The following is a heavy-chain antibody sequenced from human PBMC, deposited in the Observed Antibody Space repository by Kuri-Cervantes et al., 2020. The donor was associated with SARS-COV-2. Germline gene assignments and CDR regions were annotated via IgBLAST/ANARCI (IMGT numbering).Heavy chain of an antibody. CDR1: GFTFGDYA. Sequence: GGSLRLSCTASGFTFGDYAMSWVRQAPGKGLEWVGFIRSKAYGGTTEYAASVKGRFTISRDDSKSIAYLQMNSLKTEDTAVYYCTRHDFWSAYYFDYWGQGTLGTVSS. V-gene: IGHV3-49*04. CDR3: TRHDFWSAYYFDY. CDR2: IRSKAYGGTT. D-gene: IGHD3-3*01. J-gene: IGHJ4*02.